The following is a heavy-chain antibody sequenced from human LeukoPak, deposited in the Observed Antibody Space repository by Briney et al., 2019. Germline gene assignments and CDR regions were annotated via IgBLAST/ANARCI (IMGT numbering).Heavy chain of an antibody. CDR3: ARESGYCSSTSCITVFDY. Sequence: ASVKVSCKAPGYTFTGYYMHWVRQAPGQGLEWMGWINPNSGGTNYAQKFQGRVTMTRDTSISTAYMELSRLRSDDTAVYYCARESGYCSSTSCITVFDYWGQGTLVTVSS. CDR2: INPNSGGT. V-gene: IGHV1-2*02. J-gene: IGHJ4*02. D-gene: IGHD2-2*01. CDR1: GYTFTGYY.